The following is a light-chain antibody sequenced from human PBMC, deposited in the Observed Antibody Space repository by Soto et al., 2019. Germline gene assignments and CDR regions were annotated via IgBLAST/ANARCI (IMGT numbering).Light chain of an antibody. CDR1: QSVSNN. V-gene: IGKV3-15*01. Sequence: EVVMTQSPATLSVSPGDRATLSCRASQSVSNNLAWYQQKPGQAPRLLIYGASTRATGIPARFSGSGSGTEFTLTLSSLQSEDFAVYYCQQYNNWPPWTFGQGTKVEIK. J-gene: IGKJ1*01. CDR3: QQYNNWPPWT. CDR2: GAS.